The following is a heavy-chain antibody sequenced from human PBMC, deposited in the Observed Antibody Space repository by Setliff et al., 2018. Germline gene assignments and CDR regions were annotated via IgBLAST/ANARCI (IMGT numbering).Heavy chain of an antibody. CDR1: GYTFTGHH. Sequence: ASVKVSCKASGYTFTGHHLHWVRQAPGQGLEWMGWINPNSGGTNYAQKFQGRVTMTRDTSISTAYMELSRLRSDDTAMYYCARDLIAVAATTAFDIRGQGTMVTVS. D-gene: IGHD6-19*01. J-gene: IGHJ3*02. V-gene: IGHV1-2*02. CDR2: INPNSGGT. CDR3: ARDLIAVAATTAFDI.